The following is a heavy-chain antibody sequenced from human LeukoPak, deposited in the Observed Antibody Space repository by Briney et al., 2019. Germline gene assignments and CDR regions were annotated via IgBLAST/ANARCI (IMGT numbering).Heavy chain of an antibody. CDR1: GFTFSSYT. D-gene: IGHD6-19*01. J-gene: IGHJ4*02. CDR2: ISSSSSYI. V-gene: IGHV3-21*01. CDR3: ARVRYGSGWYGDY. Sequence: GGSLRLSCAASGFTFSSYTMNWVRQAPGKGLEWVSLISSSSSYIFYADSVKGRFTISRDNAKKSLYLQMNSLRTEDTAVYYCARVRYGSGWYGDYWGQGTLVTVSS.